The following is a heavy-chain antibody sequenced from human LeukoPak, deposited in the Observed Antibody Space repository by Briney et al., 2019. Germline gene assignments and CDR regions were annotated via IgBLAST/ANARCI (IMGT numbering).Heavy chain of an antibody. J-gene: IGHJ5*01. CDR2: VYHSGT. D-gene: IGHD4-23*01. Sequence: PSETLSLTCTVSGYSIGTGHYWALIRQPPGKGLEWIGCVYHSGTYYKSSLTSRVTISMDTSKNQFSLKLTSVTATDSAFYYCAKSTGGGGHDSWGQGTLVTVSS. CDR3: AKSTGGGGHDS. CDR1: GYSIGTGHY. V-gene: IGHV4-38-2*02.